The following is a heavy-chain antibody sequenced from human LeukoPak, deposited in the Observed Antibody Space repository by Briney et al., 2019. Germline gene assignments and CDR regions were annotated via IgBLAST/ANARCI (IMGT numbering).Heavy chain of an antibody. V-gene: IGHV7-4-1*02. J-gene: IGHJ4*02. CDR3: ARENAGYSSSWSQRGDY. CDR1: GYTFTSYA. Sequence: ASVKVSCKASGYTFTSYAMNWVRQAPGQGLEWMGWINTNTGNPTYAQGFTGRFVFSLDTSVSTAYLQISSLKAEDTAVYYCARENAGYSSSWSQRGDYWGQGTLVTVSS. CDR2: INTNTGNP. D-gene: IGHD6-13*01.